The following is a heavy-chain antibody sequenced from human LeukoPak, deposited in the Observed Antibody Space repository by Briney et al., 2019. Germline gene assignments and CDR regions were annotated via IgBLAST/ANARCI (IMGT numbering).Heavy chain of an antibody. CDR3: ARGLATRRYTLVWTIQIWFDP. CDR2: MNPNSGNT. D-gene: IGHD3/OR15-3a*01. CDR1: GGTFSSYA. J-gene: IGHJ5*02. V-gene: IGHV1-8*02. Sequence: ASVKVSCKASGGTFSSYAISWVRQAPGQGLEWMGWMNPNSGNTGYAQKFQGRVTMTRNTSISTAYMELSSLRSEDTAVYYCARGLATRRYTLVWTIQIWFDPWGQGTLVTVSS.